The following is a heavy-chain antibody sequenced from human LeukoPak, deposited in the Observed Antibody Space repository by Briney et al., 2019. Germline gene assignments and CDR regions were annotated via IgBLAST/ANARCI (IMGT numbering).Heavy chain of an antibody. J-gene: IGHJ4*02. CDR3: ARDRIGSSYPYFDY. D-gene: IGHD6-13*01. Sequence: GGSLRLSCAASGFTFSSYGMHWVRQAPGKGLEWVAFIRYDGSNKYYADSVKGRFTISRDNSKNTLYLQMNSLRAEDTAVYYCARDRIGSSYPYFDYWGQGTLVTVSS. CDR2: IRYDGSNK. V-gene: IGHV3-30*02. CDR1: GFTFSSYG.